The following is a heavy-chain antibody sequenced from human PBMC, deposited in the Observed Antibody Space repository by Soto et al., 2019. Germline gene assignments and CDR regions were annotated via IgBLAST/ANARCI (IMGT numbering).Heavy chain of an antibody. D-gene: IGHD3-10*02. CDR3: AKTMFGDDGNFDY. J-gene: IGHJ4*02. V-gene: IGHV3-48*01. CDR2: ISFSGSAI. Sequence: EVQLVESGGGLVQPGGSLRLFCVASGFSFSSHNMNWVRQAPGKGLEWVSYISFSGSAIYYADSVKGRFTISRDNAKNSLYLQMNSLRVEDTAVYYCAKTMFGDDGNFDYWGQGTLVTVSS. CDR1: GFSFSSHN.